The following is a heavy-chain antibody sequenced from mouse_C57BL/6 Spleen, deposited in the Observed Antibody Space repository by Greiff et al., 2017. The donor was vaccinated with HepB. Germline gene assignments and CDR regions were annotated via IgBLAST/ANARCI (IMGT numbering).Heavy chain of an antibody. CDR1: GFSLTSYG. Sequence: VQVVESGPGLVAPSQSLSITCTVSGFSLTSYGVHWVRQPPGKGLEWLVVIWSDGSTTYNSALKSRLSISKDNSKSQVFLKMNSLQTDDTAMYYCARHGLRLFDYAMDYWGQGTSVTVSS. D-gene: IGHD2-4*01. J-gene: IGHJ4*01. V-gene: IGHV2-6-1*01. CDR2: IWSDGST. CDR3: ARHGLRLFDYAMDY.